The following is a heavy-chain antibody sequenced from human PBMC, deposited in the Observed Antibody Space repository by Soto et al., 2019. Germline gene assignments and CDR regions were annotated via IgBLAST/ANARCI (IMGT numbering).Heavy chain of an antibody. CDR1: GGTFSSYT. D-gene: IGHD6-19*01. CDR3: ARASGWPTRDAFDI. J-gene: IGHJ3*02. Sequence: GASVKVSCKASGGTFSSYTIIWVRQAPGQGIEWMGRIIPILGIANYAQKFQGRVTITADKSTSTAYMELSSLRSEDTAVYYCARASGWPTRDAFDIWGQGTMVTV. CDR2: IIPILGIA. V-gene: IGHV1-69*02.